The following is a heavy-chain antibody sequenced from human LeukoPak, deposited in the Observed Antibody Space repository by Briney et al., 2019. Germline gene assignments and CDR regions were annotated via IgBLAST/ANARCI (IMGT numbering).Heavy chain of an antibody. CDR3: ESGSEGGEYPSYYYMDV. CDR1: GGSFSGYY. V-gene: IGHV4-34*01. CDR2: INQRGSN. D-gene: IGHD2-21*01. J-gene: IGHJ6*03. Sequence: SQTLSLTCAVYGGSFSGYYWSWIRQPPGKGLEWVGEINQRGSNNYNPSLKGQVTISVDTSKNQFSLKLTAVTAADTAVYYCESGSEGGEYPSYYYMDVWGKGTTVTVSS.